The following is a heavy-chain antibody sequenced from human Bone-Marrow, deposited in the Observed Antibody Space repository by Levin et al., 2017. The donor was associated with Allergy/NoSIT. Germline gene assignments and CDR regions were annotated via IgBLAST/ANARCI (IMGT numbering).Heavy chain of an antibody. CDR2: ISQSGRG. J-gene: IGHJ4*02. V-gene: IGHV4-31*03. CDR1: NGSINSGGYY. D-gene: IGHD5-24*01. Sequence: PSETLSLTCTVFNGSINSGGYYWSWIRQHPGKGMEWIGYISQSGRGYQNPSLKSRATISIDTSKNQFSLKLISVTAADTAVYYCARESDVRRDGFNSPFDFWGQGTLVTVSS. CDR3: ARESDVRRDGFNSPFDF.